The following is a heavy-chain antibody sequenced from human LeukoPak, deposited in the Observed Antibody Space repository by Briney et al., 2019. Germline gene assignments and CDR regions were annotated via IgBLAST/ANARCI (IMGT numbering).Heavy chain of an antibody. CDR3: ARDRASSSWLTDY. V-gene: IGHV3-30-3*01. D-gene: IGHD6-13*01. CDR1: GFTFSSYA. J-gene: IGHJ4*02. CDR2: ISFDGSNK. Sequence: PGRSLRLSCAASGFTFSSYAMHWVRQAPGKGLEWVAVISFDGSNKYYTDSVKGRFTISRDNAKNTLYLQMSSLRAEDTAVYYCARDRASSSWLTDYWGQGTLVTASS.